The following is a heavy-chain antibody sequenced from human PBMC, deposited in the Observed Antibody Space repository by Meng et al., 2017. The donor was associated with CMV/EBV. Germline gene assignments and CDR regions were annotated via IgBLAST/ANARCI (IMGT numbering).Heavy chain of an antibody. D-gene: IGHD6-6*01. CDR1: GFTFSSYE. CDR2: IRYDGSNK. Sequence: GGSLRLSCAASGFTFSSYEMNWVRQAPGKGLEWVAFIRYDGSNKYYADSVKGRFTISRDNSKNTLYLQMNSLRAEDTAVYYCAKDEYSSSSGYYYGMDVWGQGTTVTVSS. CDR3: AKDEYSSSSGYYYGMDV. J-gene: IGHJ6*02. V-gene: IGHV3-30*02.